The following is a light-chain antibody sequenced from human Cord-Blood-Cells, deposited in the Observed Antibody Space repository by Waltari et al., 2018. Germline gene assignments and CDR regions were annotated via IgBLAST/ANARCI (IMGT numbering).Light chain of an antibody. V-gene: IGLV2-23*01. J-gene: IGLJ3*02. CDR2: EGS. CDR1: RSDVGSFNL. CDR3: CSYAGSSTDWV. Sequence: QAALTQPASVSGSPGQSITISCTGTRSDVGSFNLVSWYQQHPGKAPKRMIYEGSKRPSGVSNRFSGSKSGNTASLTISGLQAEDEADYYCCSYAGSSTDWVFGGGTKLTVL.